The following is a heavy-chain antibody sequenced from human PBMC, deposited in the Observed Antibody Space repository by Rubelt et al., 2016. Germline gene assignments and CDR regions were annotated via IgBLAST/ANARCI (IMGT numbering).Heavy chain of an antibody. D-gene: IGHD5-18*01. V-gene: IGHV4-39*07. Sequence: QLQLQESGPGPVKPSETLSLTCTVSGGSISSGSHYWGWIRQPPGKGLEWLGSIYYSGSTYYNPSLKSRLTISLDTSKNQFTRNLSSGTAADTAVYYCAREVRVAMVTIDYWGQGTLATVSS. CDR2: IYYSGST. CDR1: GGSISSGSHY. J-gene: IGHJ4*02. CDR3: AREVRVAMVTIDY.